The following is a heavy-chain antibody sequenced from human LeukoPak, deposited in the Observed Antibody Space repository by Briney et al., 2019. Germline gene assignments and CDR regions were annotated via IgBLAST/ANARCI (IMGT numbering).Heavy chain of an antibody. CDR2: IRYYGSKK. CDR1: GFSFSTYG. Sequence: GGALRLSCAASGFSFSTYGMHWVRQAPGKGLEWVAFIRYYGSKKNYADSVHGRFTISRDISKNKVYLQMNRLRADDTAVYYCAKDGDTSGYYSSYYNHMDVWGKGTSVTISS. J-gene: IGHJ6*03. D-gene: IGHD3-22*01. V-gene: IGHV3-30*02. CDR3: AKDGDTSGYYSSYYNHMDV.